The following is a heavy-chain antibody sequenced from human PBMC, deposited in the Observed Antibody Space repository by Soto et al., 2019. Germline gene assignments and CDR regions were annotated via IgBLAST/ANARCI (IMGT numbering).Heavy chain of an antibody. V-gene: IGHV3-48*03. CDR1: GITFSNYE. CDR2: ISNSGGTI. Sequence: GGSLRLSCAASGITFSNYEMNWVRQAPGKGLEWVSYISNSGGTIYYAGSVKGRFTISRDNAKNSLYLQMNSLRAEDTAVYYCARETPDKYYYDSSGYPYYFDYWGQGTLVTVSS. D-gene: IGHD3-22*01. CDR3: ARETPDKYYYDSSGYPYYFDY. J-gene: IGHJ4*02.